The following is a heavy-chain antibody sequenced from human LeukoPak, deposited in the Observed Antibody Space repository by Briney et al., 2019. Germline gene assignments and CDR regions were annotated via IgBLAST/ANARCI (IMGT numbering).Heavy chain of an antibody. CDR1: GYSISSGYY. CDR3: AREDYGESNPNWFDP. D-gene: IGHD4-17*01. Sequence: PSETLSLTCTVSGYSISSGYYWAWIRQPPGKGLEWIASIYYTGNCYYNPSLKSRVTISVDTSENQFSLKLSSVTGADTAVYYCAREDYGESNPNWFDPWGQGTQVTVSS. J-gene: IGHJ5*02. CDR2: IYYTGNC. V-gene: IGHV4-38-2*02.